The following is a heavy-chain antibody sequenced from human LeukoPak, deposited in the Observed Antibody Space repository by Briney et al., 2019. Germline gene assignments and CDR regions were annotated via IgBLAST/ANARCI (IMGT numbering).Heavy chain of an antibody. Sequence: ASVKVSCKVSGYTLTELSMHWVRQAPGKGLEWMGGFDPEDGETIYAQKFQGRVTMTEDTSTDTAYMELSSLRSEDTAVYYCARNTPNYGDFDFWGQGTLVTVSS. CDR3: ARNTPNYGDFDF. CDR1: GYTLTELS. D-gene: IGHD4-17*01. J-gene: IGHJ4*02. V-gene: IGHV1-24*01. CDR2: FDPEDGET.